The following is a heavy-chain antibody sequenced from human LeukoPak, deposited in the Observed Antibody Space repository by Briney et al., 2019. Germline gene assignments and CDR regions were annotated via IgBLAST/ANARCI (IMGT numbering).Heavy chain of an antibody. J-gene: IGHJ4*02. V-gene: IGHV3-21*01. D-gene: IGHD1-26*01. Sequence: VGSLRLSCAASTFTFSSYNMNWVRQAPGKGLEWVSSISSSGTYIYYRDSVKGRFTISRDNAENSVYLQMNSLRVEDTAIYYCARDRGSYRPIDYWGQGTLVTVSS. CDR3: ARDRGSYRPIDY. CDR2: ISSSGTYI. CDR1: TFTFSSYN.